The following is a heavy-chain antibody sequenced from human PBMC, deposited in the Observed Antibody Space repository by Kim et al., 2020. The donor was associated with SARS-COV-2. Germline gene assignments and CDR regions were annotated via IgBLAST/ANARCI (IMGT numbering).Heavy chain of an antibody. J-gene: IGHJ4*02. V-gene: IGHV3-74*01. D-gene: IGHD2-15*01. Sequence: GGSLRLSCAASGFTFSSYWMHWVRQAPGKGLVWVSRINSDGSSTSYADSVKGRFTISRDNAKNTLYLQMNSLRAEDTAVYYCARGARYCSGGSCYYFDYWGQGTLVTVSS. CDR2: INSDGSST. CDR3: ARGARYCSGGSCYYFDY. CDR1: GFTFSSYW.